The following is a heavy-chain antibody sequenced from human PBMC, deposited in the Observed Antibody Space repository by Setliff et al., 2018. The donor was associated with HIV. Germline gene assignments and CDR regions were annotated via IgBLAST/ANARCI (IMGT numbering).Heavy chain of an antibody. V-gene: IGHV4-31*03. J-gene: IGHJ4*02. D-gene: IGHD6-13*01. CDR1: SGSISSGTYY. CDR2: IDYSGSA. Sequence: PSETLSLTCTVSSGSISSGTYYWSWIRQYPGKGLEWIGYIDYSGSAFYNPSLKSRITISRDTSKNQFSLKMNSVTAADTAVYYCARSPSYRSSWEYYFDYWGQGILVTVSS. CDR3: ARSPSYRSSWEYYFDY.